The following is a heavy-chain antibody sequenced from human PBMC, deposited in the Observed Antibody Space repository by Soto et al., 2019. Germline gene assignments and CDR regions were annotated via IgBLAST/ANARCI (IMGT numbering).Heavy chain of an antibody. D-gene: IGHD2-2*02. Sequence: GESLKISCKGSGYSFTSYWIGWVRQMPGKGLEWMGIIYPGDSDTRYSPSFQGQVTISADKSISTAYMELSSLRSEDTAVYYCARDNLVYCSSTSCYTFQSNWFDPWGQGTLVTVSS. J-gene: IGHJ5*02. CDR1: GYSFTSYW. V-gene: IGHV5-51*01. CDR2: IYPGDSDT. CDR3: ARDNLVYCSSTSCYTFQSNWFDP.